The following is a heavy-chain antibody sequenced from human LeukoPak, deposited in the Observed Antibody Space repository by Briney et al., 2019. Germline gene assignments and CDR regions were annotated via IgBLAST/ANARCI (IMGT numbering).Heavy chain of an antibody. CDR2: IFWDDDK. CDR1: GFSLSTSGVG. CDR3: AHRPHYSGSGSYSFQH. V-gene: IGHV2-5*02. D-gene: IGHD3-10*01. Sequence: SGPTLVKPTQTLTLTCTFSGFSLSTSGVGVGWIRQLPGKALEWLAFIFWDDDKRYSPSLKSRLTITKDTSKNQVVLTMTNLDPVDTATYYCAHRPHYSGSGSYSFQHWGQGTLVTVSS. J-gene: IGHJ1*01.